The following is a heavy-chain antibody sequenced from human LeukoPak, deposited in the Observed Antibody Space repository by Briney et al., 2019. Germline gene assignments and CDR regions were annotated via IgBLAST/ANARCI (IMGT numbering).Heavy chain of an antibody. V-gene: IGHV1-69*05. Sequence: ASLKISCKASGGTFISYAISWVRHAPGQGLEWMGRIIPIFGTANYAQKCQGRGTITTDESTRTAYIELSSLRSEDTAVYYCARADDYYDSSGYLRYWGQGTLVTVSS. D-gene: IGHD3-22*01. CDR1: GGTFISYA. J-gene: IGHJ4*02. CDR2: IIPIFGTA. CDR3: ARADDYYDSSGYLRY.